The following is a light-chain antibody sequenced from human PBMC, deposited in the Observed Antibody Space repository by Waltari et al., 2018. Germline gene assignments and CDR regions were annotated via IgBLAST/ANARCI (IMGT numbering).Light chain of an antibody. Sequence: QSALTQPHSVSGSPGQAVNISCAGTSRDVGAYRYVSWYQQYPGKVPKLLIYDVSKRPPGVPGRVSVPKSGDTASLTISGLQAEDEADYHCCSYAGNSVIFGGGTHLTVL. CDR2: DVS. V-gene: IGLV2-11*01. CDR3: CSYAGNSVI. J-gene: IGLJ2*01. CDR1: SRDVGAYRY.